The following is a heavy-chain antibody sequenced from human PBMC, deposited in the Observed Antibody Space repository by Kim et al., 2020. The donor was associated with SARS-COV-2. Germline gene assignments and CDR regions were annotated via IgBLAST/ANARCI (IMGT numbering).Heavy chain of an antibody. CDR1: GFTFSTYS. J-gene: IGHJ3*02. V-gene: IGHV3-21*01. Sequence: GGSLRLSCAASGFTFSTYSMNWVRQAPGKGLEWVSSISSSHNYIYYADSVKGRFTIPRDNAKNSLYLQMNSLRAEDTAVYYCARDTQYCSSTSCTDAFDIWGQGTMVTVSS. CDR2: ISSSHNYI. D-gene: IGHD2-2*01. CDR3: ARDTQYCSSTSCTDAFDI.